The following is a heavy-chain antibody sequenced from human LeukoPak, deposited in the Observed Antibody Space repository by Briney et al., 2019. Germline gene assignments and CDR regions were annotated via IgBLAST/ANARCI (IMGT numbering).Heavy chain of an antibody. CDR2: ISAYNGNT. D-gene: IGHD5-12*01. Sequence: ASVKVSCKASGGTFSSYAISWVRQAPGQGLEWMGWISAYNGNTNYAQKLQGRVTMTTDTSTSTAYMELRSLRSDDTAVYYCASLYNGEFDYWGQGTLVTVSS. J-gene: IGHJ4*02. V-gene: IGHV1-18*01. CDR1: GGTFSSYA. CDR3: ASLYNGEFDY.